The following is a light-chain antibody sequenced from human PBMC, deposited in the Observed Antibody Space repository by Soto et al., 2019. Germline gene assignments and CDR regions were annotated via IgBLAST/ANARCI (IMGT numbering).Light chain of an antibody. CDR3: QQYYRWPVT. J-gene: IGKJ4*01. CDR2: GAS. Sequence: EILMTQSPATRSVSPGERVTFSCRASQTISNKLAWYQHKPGQAPRLLISGASTGATGIPARFSGSWSGTEFTLTINSLQSEDFAVYYCQQYYRWPVTFGGGTKVDIK. V-gene: IGKV3-15*01. CDR1: QTISNK.